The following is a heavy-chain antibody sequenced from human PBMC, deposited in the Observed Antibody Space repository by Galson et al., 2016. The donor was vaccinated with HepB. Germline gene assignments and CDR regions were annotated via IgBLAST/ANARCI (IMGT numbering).Heavy chain of an antibody. V-gene: IGHV4-31*03. D-gene: IGHD1-26*01. Sequence: TLSLTCTVSGGSISSVGYYWSWIRQHPGKGPEWIGYIHYSGSTHYNPSLKVRVTISVDTSKNQFSLKLSSVTAADTAGYYCAREGTKWYFDYWGQGTLVTVSS. CDR1: GGSISSVGYY. CDR3: AREGTKWYFDY. CDR2: IHYSGST. J-gene: IGHJ4*02.